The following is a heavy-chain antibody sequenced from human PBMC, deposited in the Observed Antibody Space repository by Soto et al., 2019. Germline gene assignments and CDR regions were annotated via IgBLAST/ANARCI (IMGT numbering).Heavy chain of an antibody. V-gene: IGHV3-33*01. J-gene: IGHJ4*02. D-gene: IGHD2-15*01. Sequence: QVQLVESGGGVVQPGRSLRLSCAASGFTFSSYGMHWVRQAPGKGLEWVAVIWYDGSNKYYADSVKGRFTISRDNSKNPLYLQMNSLIAVYTAVYYCATSGDRWSLDYWCQGTLVTVSS. CDR3: ATSGDRWSLDY. CDR2: IWYDGSNK. CDR1: GFTFSSYG.